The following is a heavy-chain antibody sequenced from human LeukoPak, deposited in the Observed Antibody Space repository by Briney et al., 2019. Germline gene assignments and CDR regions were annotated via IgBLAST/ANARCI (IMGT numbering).Heavy chain of an antibody. CDR3: ARTCGTYACSYQNGMDV. J-gene: IGHJ6*02. D-gene: IGHD2-2*01. V-gene: IGHV1-18*01. CDR1: GYTFTTYG. CDR2: ISVYNGNT. Sequence: ASVKVSCKASGYTFTTYGINWVRQAPGQGLEWMGWISVYNGNTNYAQKLQSRVTMTTDTSTSTAYMELRNLRSDDTAVFYCARTCGTYACSYQNGMDVWGPGTTVTVSS.